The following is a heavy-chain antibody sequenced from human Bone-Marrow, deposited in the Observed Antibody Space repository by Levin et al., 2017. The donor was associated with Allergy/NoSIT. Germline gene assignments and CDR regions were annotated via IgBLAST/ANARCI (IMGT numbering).Heavy chain of an antibody. CDR3: ATRPRVLLWLGELSHFDY. J-gene: IGHJ4*02. D-gene: IGHD3-10*01. Sequence: SQTLSLPCTVSGGSIRSGIYFWSWVRQLPGKGLEWIGYVSYSGITFYNQSLKSRVTISVDRSKNHFSLNLRSVTAADTALYYCATRPRVLLWLGELSHFDYWGQGILVTVSS. CDR2: VSYSGIT. V-gene: IGHV4-31*03. CDR1: GGSIRSGIYF.